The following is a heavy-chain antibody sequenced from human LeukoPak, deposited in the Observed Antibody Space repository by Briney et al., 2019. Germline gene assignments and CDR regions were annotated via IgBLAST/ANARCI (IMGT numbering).Heavy chain of an antibody. V-gene: IGHV3-23*01. J-gene: IGHJ4*02. CDR1: GFTFSSYA. Sequence: PGGSLRLSCAASGFTFSSYAMSWVRQAPGKGLEWVSAISGSGGSTYYADSVKGRFTISRDNSKNTLYLQTNSLRAEDTAVYYCAKGTGIAAAGTGFDYWGQGTLVTVSS. D-gene: IGHD6-13*01. CDR2: ISGSGGST. CDR3: AKGTGIAAAGTGFDY.